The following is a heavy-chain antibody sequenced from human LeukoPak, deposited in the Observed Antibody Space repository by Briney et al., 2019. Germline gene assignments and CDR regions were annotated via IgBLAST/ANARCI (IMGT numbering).Heavy chain of an antibody. D-gene: IGHD3-10*01. V-gene: IGHV4-39*07. Sequence: ASETLSLTCTVSGGSISSSSYYWGWIRQPPGKGLEWIGSIYYSGSTYYNPSLKSRVTMSVDTSKNQFSLKLGSVTAVDTAVYYCARKENVYYYFDYWGQGTLVTVSS. J-gene: IGHJ4*02. CDR1: GGSISSSSYY. CDR2: IYYSGST. CDR3: ARKENVYYYFDY.